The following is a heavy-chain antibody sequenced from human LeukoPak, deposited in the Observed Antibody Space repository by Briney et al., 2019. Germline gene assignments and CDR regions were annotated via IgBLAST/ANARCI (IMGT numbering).Heavy chain of an antibody. Sequence: KPGGSLRLSCAASGFTFSRYSMNWVRQAPGKGLEWVSSISGSSTYIYYADSVKGRFTISRDNAKNSLYLQMNSLRAEDTAVYYCARISDFGEFDYWGQGTLVTVSP. J-gene: IGHJ4*02. CDR1: GFTFSRYS. CDR3: ARISDFGEFDY. V-gene: IGHV3-21*01. D-gene: IGHD3-10*01. CDR2: ISGSSTYI.